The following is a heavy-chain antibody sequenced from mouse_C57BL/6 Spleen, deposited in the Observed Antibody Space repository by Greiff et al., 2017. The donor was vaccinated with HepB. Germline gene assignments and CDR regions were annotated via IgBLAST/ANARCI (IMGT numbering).Heavy chain of an antibody. CDR2: IDPSDSET. V-gene: IGHV1-52*01. D-gene: IGHD3-2*02. CDR3: ARGSSGYPFAY. Sequence: QVQLQQPGAELVRPGSSVKLSCKASGYTFTSYWMHWVKQRPIQGLEWIGNIDPSDSETHYNQKFKDKATLTVDKSSSTAYMQLSSLTSEDSAVYYCARGSSGYPFAYWGQGTLVTVSA. CDR1: GYTFTSYW. J-gene: IGHJ3*01.